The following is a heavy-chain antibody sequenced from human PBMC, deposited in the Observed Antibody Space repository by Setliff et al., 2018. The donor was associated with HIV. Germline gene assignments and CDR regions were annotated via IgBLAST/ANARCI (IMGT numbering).Heavy chain of an antibody. J-gene: IGHJ6*02. CDR2: IYYSGST. CDR1: GGSISSYY. Sequence: SETLSLTCTVSGGSISSYYWSWIRQPPGKGLELIGYIYYSGSTNYNPSLKSRVTISVDMSQNQFSLKLSSVTAADTAVYYCARDRWSVAGAYYYYGMDVWGQGTTVTVSS. CDR3: ARDRWSVAGAYYYYGMDV. D-gene: IGHD6-19*01. V-gene: IGHV4-59*01.